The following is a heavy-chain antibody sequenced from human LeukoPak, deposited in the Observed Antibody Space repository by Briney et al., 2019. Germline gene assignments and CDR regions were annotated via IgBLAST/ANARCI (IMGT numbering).Heavy chain of an antibody. V-gene: IGHV4-38-2*02. D-gene: IGHD2-2*01. CDR3: ARGDCSSTICYSPMDV. CDR2: IYRSGST. Sequence: SETLSLTCSVSGYSISTGYYWVWIRQSPGKGLEWIGSIYRSGSTNYNPSLKSRVTISVDTSNNQFSLKVSSVTAADTAVYYCARGDCSSTICYSPMDVWGKGTTVTISS. J-gene: IGHJ6*03. CDR1: GYSISTGYY.